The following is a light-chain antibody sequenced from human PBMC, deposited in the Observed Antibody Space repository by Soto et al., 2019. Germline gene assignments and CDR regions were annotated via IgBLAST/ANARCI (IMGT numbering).Light chain of an antibody. CDR3: QQYDNLPPPT. Sequence: DIQMTQSPSSLSASVGDRVTITCQASQDISNYLNRYQQKPGKAPKLLIYDASNLETGVPSRFSGSGSGTDFTFTISSLQPEDIATYYCQQYDNLPPPTFGQGTRLEIK. CDR1: QDISNY. V-gene: IGKV1-33*01. CDR2: DAS. J-gene: IGKJ5*01.